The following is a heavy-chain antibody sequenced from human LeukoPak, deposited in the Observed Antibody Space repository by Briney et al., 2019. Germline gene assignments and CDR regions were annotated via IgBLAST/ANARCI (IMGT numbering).Heavy chain of an antibody. J-gene: IGHJ6*03. CDR2: IKQDGSEK. V-gene: IGHV3-7*01. Sequence: GGSLRLSCAASGFTFSSYWMSWVRQAPGKGLEWVANIKQDGSEKYYVDSVKGRFTISRDNAKNSLYLQMNSLRAEDTAVYYCAREGRKSRGVDLVRKKETGYYYYMDVWGKGTTVTVSS. CDR3: AREGRKSRGVDLVRKKETGYYYYMDV. CDR1: GFTFSSYW. D-gene: IGHD3-10*02.